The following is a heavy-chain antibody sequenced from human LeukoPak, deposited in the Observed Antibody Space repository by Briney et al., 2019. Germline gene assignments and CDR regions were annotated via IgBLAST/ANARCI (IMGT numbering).Heavy chain of an antibody. J-gene: IGHJ4*02. CDR3: AGGYSYGSIKYYFDY. Sequence: GGSLRLSCAASGFTFSTYGMSWVRQAPRKGLEWVSGLSGSGGITYYADSVKGRFTISRDNSKNTLYLQMNSLRAEDTAVYYCAGGYSYGSIKYYFDYWGQGTLVTVSS. CDR2: LSGSGGIT. CDR1: GFTFSTYG. V-gene: IGHV3-23*01. D-gene: IGHD5-18*01.